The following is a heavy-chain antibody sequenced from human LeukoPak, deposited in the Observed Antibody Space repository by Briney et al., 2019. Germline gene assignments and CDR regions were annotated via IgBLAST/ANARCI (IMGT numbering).Heavy chain of an antibody. CDR3: ARVTTSGSYKFDY. Sequence: PGGSLRLSCAASGFTVSSNYISWVRQAPGKGLEWVSLIYTSGSTYYADSVKGRFTISRDNSKNTLYLQMNSLRVEDTAVYYCARVTTSGSYKFDYWGQGTLVTVSS. CDR2: IYTSGST. V-gene: IGHV3-53*01. D-gene: IGHD3-10*01. CDR1: GFTVSSNY. J-gene: IGHJ4*02.